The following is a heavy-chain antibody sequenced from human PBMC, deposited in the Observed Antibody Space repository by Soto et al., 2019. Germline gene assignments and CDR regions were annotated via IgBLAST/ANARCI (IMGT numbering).Heavy chain of an antibody. J-gene: IGHJ4*02. CDR3: ARNEDSSGWYYFDY. CDR2: ISAYNGNT. Sequence: GASVKVSCKASGYTFTSYGISWVRQAPGQGLEWMGWISAYNGNTNYAQKLQGRVTMTTDTSTSTAYMELRSLSSDDTAVYYCARNEDSSGWYYFDYWGQGTLVTVSS. V-gene: IGHV1-18*01. D-gene: IGHD6-19*01. CDR1: GYTFTSYG.